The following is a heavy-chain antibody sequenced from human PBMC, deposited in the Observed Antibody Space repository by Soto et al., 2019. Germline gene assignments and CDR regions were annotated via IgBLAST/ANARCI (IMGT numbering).Heavy chain of an antibody. CDR1: GGSFSGYY. Sequence: SETLSLTCAVYGGSFSGYYWSWIRQPPGKGLEWIGEINHSGSTNYNPSLKSRVTISVDTSKNQFSLKLSSVTAADTAVYYCARKRSGSGSYYIERLNWFDPWGQGTMVTVYS. CDR2: INHSGST. J-gene: IGHJ5*02. CDR3: ARKRSGSGSYYIERLNWFDP. V-gene: IGHV4-34*01. D-gene: IGHD3-10*01.